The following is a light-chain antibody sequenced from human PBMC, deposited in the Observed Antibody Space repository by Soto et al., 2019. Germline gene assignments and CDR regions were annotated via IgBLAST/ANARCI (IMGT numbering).Light chain of an antibody. Sequence: EIVLTQSPATLSFSPGERATLSCMASQSVSSYLAWYQQKLGQAPRLLIYDASNRATGIPARFSGSGSGTDFTLTISSLEPEDFAVYYCQQRSNWPPITFGQGTLLEIK. CDR3: QQRSNWPPIT. J-gene: IGKJ5*01. CDR2: DAS. CDR1: QSVSSY. V-gene: IGKV3-11*01.